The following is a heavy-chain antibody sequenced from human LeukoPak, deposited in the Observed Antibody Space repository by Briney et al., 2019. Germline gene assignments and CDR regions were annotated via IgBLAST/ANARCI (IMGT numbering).Heavy chain of an antibody. CDR1: GSGYSISGGFY. V-gene: IGHV4-38-2*02. D-gene: IGHD3-22*01. Sequence: SETLSLACTVSGSGYSISGGFYWGWIRQPPGKGLEWIGSIYHSGSTYYNPSLKSRATISVDTSKNQFSLKLKFVTAADTAVYYCAGQFDSSGSYFYWGQGTLVTVSS. CDR2: IYHSGST. CDR3: AGQFDSSGSYFY. J-gene: IGHJ4*02.